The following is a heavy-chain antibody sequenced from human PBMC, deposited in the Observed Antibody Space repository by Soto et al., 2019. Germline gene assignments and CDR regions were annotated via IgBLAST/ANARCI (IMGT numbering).Heavy chain of an antibody. CDR2: ISSVGSTI. J-gene: IGHJ4*02. Sequence: EVQLVESGGGLVQPGGSLRLSCAASGFTFDNYEMNWVRQAPGKGLEWVSYISSVGSTIYYADSVKGRFTISRDNAKNPLFLKMNSLRAGDTAVYYCAKEATNINNFHYWGQGPRVTVSP. V-gene: IGHV3-48*03. CDR1: GFTFDNYE. CDR3: AKEATNINNFHY.